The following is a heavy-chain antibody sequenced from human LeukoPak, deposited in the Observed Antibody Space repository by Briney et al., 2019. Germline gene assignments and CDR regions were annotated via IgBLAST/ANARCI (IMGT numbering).Heavy chain of an antibody. CDR3: ARETLSSSWYHDAFDI. V-gene: IGHV3-21*01. J-gene: IGHJ3*02. CDR2: ISSSSSYI. CDR1: GFTFSSYS. D-gene: IGHD6-13*01. Sequence: GGSLRLSCAASGFTFSSYSMNWVRQAPGKGLEWVSSISSSSSYIYYADSVKGRFTISRDNAKNSLYLQMNSLRAEDTAVYYCARETLSSSWYHDAFDIWGQGTMVTVSS.